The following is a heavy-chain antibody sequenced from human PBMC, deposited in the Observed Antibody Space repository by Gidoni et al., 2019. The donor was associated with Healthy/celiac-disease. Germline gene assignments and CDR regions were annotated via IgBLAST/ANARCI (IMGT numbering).Heavy chain of an antibody. CDR1: GGSISSGRYY. V-gene: IGHV4-61*02. CDR3: ARESPRKQQLVEGFDY. CDR2: IYTSGST. D-gene: IGHD6-13*01. J-gene: IGHJ4*02. Sequence: VQLQESGPGLVKPSQTLSLTCTVSGGSISSGRYYWSWIRQPAGKGLEWIGRIYTSGSTNYNPSLKSRVTISVDTSKNQFSLKLSSVTAADTAVYYCARESPRKQQLVEGFDYWGQGTLVTVSS.